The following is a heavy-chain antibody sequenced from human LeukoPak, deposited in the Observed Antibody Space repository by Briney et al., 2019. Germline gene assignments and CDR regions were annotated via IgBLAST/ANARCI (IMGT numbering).Heavy chain of an antibody. CDR2: VSYDGSLR. Sequence: GGSLRLSCAASGFTFSNYEMNWVRQAPGKGLEWVAVVSYDGSLRYYAESVEGRFTISRDNSNNMFYLQMNSLRPEDTAMYYSARDPSGATTHFDDWGQGTLVTVSS. J-gene: IGHJ4*02. CDR3: ARDPSGATTHFDD. V-gene: IGHV3-30*03. CDR1: GFTFSNYE. D-gene: IGHD2-8*02.